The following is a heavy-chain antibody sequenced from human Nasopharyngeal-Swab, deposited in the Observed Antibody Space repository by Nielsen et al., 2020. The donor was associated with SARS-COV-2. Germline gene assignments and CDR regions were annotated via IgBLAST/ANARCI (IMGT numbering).Heavy chain of an antibody. CDR2: IRSKANSYAT. Sequence: GESLKISCAASGFTFSGSAMHWVRQASGKGLEWVGRIRSKANSYATAYAASVKGRFTISRDDSKDTAYLQMNSLKTEDTAVYYCARDQRSYFDYWGQGTLVTVSS. CDR1: GFTFSGSA. J-gene: IGHJ4*02. V-gene: IGHV3-73*01. CDR3: ARDQRSYFDY.